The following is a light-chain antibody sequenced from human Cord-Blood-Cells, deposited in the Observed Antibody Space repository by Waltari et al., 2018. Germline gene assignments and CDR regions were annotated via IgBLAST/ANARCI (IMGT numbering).Light chain of an antibody. V-gene: IGLV2-23*01. J-gene: IGLJ3*02. CDR2: EGS. CDR1: SRDVGGYNL. CDR3: CSYAGSSTWV. Sequence: QSALTQPASVSGSPGQSLTISYTGTSRDVGGYNLVSWFQQHPGKAPKLMIYEGSKRPSGVSNRFSGSKSGNTASLTISGLQAEDEADYYCCSYAGSSTWVFGGGTKLTVL.